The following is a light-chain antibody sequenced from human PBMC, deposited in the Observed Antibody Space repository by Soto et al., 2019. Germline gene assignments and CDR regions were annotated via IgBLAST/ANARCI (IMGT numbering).Light chain of an antibody. CDR2: EVS. J-gene: IGLJ3*02. CDR1: SSDVGGHNY. V-gene: IGLV2-14*01. CDR3: SSYTSTNTVV. Sequence: QSALTQPASVSGSPGQSITISCTGTSSDVGGHNYVSWYQQHPGKAPKFMIFEVSNRPSGVSHRFSGSKSGNTSSLTISGLQAEDEADYYCSSYTSTNTVVFGGGTKVTVL.